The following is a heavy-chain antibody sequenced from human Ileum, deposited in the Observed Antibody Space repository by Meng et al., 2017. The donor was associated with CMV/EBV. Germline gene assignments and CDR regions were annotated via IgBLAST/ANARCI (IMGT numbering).Heavy chain of an antibody. Sequence: GESLKISCAVSGFSISRYYMSWVRQAPGKGLEWVSVIFSDGNTLYADYVKGRFTISRDNSKNTLYLQMNSLRTEDTAGYYCVRDNHYDFRSGYGGWGQGTLVTVSS. CDR2: IFSDGNT. J-gene: IGHJ4*02. V-gene: IGHV3-66*02. D-gene: IGHD3-3*01. CDR3: VRDNHYDFRSGYGG. CDR1: GFSISRYY.